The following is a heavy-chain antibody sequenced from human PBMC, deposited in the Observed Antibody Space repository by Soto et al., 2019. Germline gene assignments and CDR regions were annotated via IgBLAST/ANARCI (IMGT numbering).Heavy chain of an antibody. CDR2: RSYGGSNK. CDR3: AKGWEGLSMDV. Sequence: QVQLVESGGGVVQPGRSLRLSCAASGFTFSSYGMHWVRQAPGKGLEWVAVRSYGGSNKYYADSVKGRFTISRDNSKNTLDLQLNSLRAEDTAVYYCAKGWEGLSMDVCGQGTTVTVSS. J-gene: IGHJ6*02. CDR1: GFTFSSYG. D-gene: IGHD1-26*01. V-gene: IGHV3-30*18.